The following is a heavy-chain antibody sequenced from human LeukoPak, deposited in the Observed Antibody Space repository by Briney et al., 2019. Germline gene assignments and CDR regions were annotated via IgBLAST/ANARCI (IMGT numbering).Heavy chain of an antibody. CDR3: AREGHYPAVAGIGPFDY. V-gene: IGHV4-31*03. CDR2: IYYSGST. CDR1: GGSISSGGYY. Sequence: PSQTLSLTCTVSGGSISSGGYYWSWIRQHPGKGLEWIGYIYYSGSTYYTPSLKSRVTISVDTSENQFSLKLSSVTAADTAVYYCAREGHYPAVAGIGPFDYWGQGTLVTVSS. J-gene: IGHJ4*02. D-gene: IGHD6-19*01.